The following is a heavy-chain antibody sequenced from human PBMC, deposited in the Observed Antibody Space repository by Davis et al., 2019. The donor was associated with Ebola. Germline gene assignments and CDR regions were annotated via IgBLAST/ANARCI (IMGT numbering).Heavy chain of an antibody. Sequence: PGGSLRLSCAASGFTFSSYGMHWVRQAPGKGLEWVAVISYDGSNKYYADSVKGRFTISRDNSKNTLYLQMNSLRAEDTAVYYCAREAAALSLYYYYGMDVWGQGTTVTVSS. J-gene: IGHJ6*02. CDR3: AREAAALSLYYYYGMDV. V-gene: IGHV3-30*03. CDR1: GFTFSSYG. D-gene: IGHD6-13*01. CDR2: ISYDGSNK.